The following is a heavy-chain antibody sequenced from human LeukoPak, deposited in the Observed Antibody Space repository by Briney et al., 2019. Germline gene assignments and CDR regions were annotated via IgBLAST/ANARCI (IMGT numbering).Heavy chain of an antibody. Sequence: ASVTVSCKASGYTFTGYYMHWVRQAPGQGLEWMGWINPNSGGTNYAQKFQGRVTMTRDTSISTAYMELSRLRSDDTAVYYCARGNYDSSGQGAFDIWGQGTMVTVSS. CDR3: ARGNYDSSGQGAFDI. CDR2: INPNSGGT. CDR1: GYTFTGYY. J-gene: IGHJ3*02. D-gene: IGHD3-22*01. V-gene: IGHV1-2*02.